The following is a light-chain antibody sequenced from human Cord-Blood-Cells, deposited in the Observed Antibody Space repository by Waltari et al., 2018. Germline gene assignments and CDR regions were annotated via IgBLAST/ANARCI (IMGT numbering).Light chain of an antibody. Sequence: IQMTHTPSSLSASVGDRVTITCRARPSISSYLNWYQQKPGKAPKLLIYAASSLQSGVPSRFSGSGSGTDFTLTISSLQPEDFATYYCQHSYSTPLTFGGGTKVEIK. J-gene: IGKJ4*01. V-gene: IGKV1-39*01. CDR3: QHSYSTPLT. CDR2: AAS. CDR1: PSISSY.